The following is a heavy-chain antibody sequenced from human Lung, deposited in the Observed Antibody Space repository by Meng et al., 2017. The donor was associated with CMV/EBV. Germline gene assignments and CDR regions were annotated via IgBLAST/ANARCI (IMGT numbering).Heavy chain of an antibody. Sequence: QGHLRESGPGLGKPSGTLSLTCAVSGGSISSSNWWSWVRQPPGKGLEWIGEIYHSGSTNYNPSLKSRVTISVDKSKNQFSLKLSSVTAADTAVYYCASFPPPGKQWLVTDYWGQGTLVTVSS. CDR3: ASFPPPGKQWLVTDY. J-gene: IGHJ4*02. D-gene: IGHD6-19*01. CDR2: IYHSGST. CDR1: GGSISSSNW. V-gene: IGHV4-4*02.